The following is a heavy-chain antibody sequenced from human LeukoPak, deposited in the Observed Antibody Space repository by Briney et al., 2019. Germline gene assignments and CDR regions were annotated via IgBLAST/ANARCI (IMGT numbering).Heavy chain of an antibody. CDR2: ISVSSGTI. CDR1: GFTFSSYS. J-gene: IGHJ3*02. Sequence: RGSLRLSCAASGFTFSSYSMNWVRQAPGKGLEWVSYISVSSGTIYYAQTVKGRVTISKDNAKNTLYMQMNSLRSEDTAVYYCARKESGSYVWEDAFDIWGEGTMVTASS. V-gene: IGHV3-48*01. CDR3: ARKESGSYVWEDAFDI. D-gene: IGHD1-26*01.